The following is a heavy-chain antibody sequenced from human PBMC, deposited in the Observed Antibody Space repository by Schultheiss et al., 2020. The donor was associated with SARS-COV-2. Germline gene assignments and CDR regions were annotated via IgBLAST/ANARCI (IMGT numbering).Heavy chain of an antibody. CDR2: IIPTSGRA. V-gene: IGHV1-69*05. CDR3: ARDRYSGSYRYGMDV. CDR1: GGTFSSYG. D-gene: IGHD1-26*01. Sequence: SVKVSCKASGGTFSSYGIAWVRQAPGEGLGWMGGIIPTSGRATYAQEFQGRVTMTTDTSTSTAYMELRSLRSDDTAVYYCARDRYSGSYRYGMDVWGQGTTVTVSS. J-gene: IGHJ6*02.